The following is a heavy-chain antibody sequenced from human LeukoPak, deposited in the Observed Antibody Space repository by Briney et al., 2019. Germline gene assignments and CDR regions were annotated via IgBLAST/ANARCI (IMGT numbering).Heavy chain of an antibody. CDR2: INHSGST. J-gene: IGHJ4*02. CDR1: GGSFSGYY. D-gene: IGHD2-21*02. CDR3: ARLSEGAGGDPDFDY. V-gene: IGHV4-34*01. Sequence: SETLSLTCAVYGGSFSGYYWSWIRQPPGKGLEWIGEINHSGSTNYNPSLKSRVTISVDTSKNQFSLKLSSVTAADTAVYYCARLSEGAGGDPDFDYWGQGSLVTVSS.